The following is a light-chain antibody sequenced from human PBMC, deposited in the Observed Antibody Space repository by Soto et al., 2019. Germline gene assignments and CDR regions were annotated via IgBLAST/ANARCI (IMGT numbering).Light chain of an antibody. CDR1: QTISSNN. CDR3: QQYGSWT. CDR2: GTS. J-gene: IGKJ1*01. V-gene: IGKV3-20*01. Sequence: EIVLTQSPGTLSVSPGERATLSCRASQTISSNNLAWYQQKPDQAPSLLIYGTSSRATGIQDRFSGSGSGTDFTLTISRLEPEDSAIYYCQQYGSWTFGQGTKVEI.